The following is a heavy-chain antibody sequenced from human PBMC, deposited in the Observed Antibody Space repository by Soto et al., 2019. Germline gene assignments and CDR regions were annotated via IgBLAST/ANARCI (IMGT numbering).Heavy chain of an antibody. CDR2: ISAYNGNT. J-gene: IGHJ4*02. D-gene: IGHD3-10*01. CDR3: AREGITMVRGVTFDY. V-gene: IGHV1-18*01. CDR1: GYTFTSYG. Sequence: ASVKVSCKASGYTFTSYGISWVRQAPGQGLEWMGWISAYNGNTNYAQKLQGRVTMTTDTSTSTAYMELRSLRSDGTAVYYCAREGITMVRGVTFDYWGQGTLVTVSS.